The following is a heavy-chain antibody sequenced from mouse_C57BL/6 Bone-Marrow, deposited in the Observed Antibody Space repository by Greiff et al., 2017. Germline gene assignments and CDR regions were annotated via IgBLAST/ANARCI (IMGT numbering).Heavy chain of an antibody. CDR2: IYPGSGST. D-gene: IGHD3-2*02. Sequence: QVQLQQPGAELVKPGASVKMSCKASGYTFTSYWITWVKQRPGQGLEWIGDIYPGSGSTNYNEKFKSKATLTVDTSSSTAYMQLSSLTSEDSAVYYCARSSSGYCYYAMDYWDQGTSVTVSS. V-gene: IGHV1-55*01. CDR1: GYTFTSYW. CDR3: ARSSSGYCYYAMDY. J-gene: IGHJ4*01.